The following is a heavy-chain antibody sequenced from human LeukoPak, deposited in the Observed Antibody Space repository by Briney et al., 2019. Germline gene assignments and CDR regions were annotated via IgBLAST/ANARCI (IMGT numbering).Heavy chain of an antibody. J-gene: IGHJ5*02. CDR3: GVDIVVVPGAPNWFDP. CDR1: GFTFSSYA. Sequence: TGGSLRLSCAAPGFTFSSYAMSWVRQAPGKGLEWVSAISGSGDSTYYADSVKGRFTISRDNSKNTLYLQMNSLRAEDTAVYYCGVDIVVVPGAPNWFDPWGQGTLVTVSS. CDR2: ISGSGDST. D-gene: IGHD2-2*01. V-gene: IGHV3-23*01.